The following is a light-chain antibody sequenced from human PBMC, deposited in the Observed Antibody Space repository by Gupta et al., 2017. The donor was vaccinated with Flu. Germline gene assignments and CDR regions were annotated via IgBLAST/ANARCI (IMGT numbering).Light chain of an antibody. CDR2: ENN. J-gene: IGLJ3*02. CDR1: SSNIGNNY. CDR3: GTWDNSLSAMV. V-gene: IGLV1-51*02. Sequence: SSSNIGNNYVSWYQQFPRTAPKLLMYENNKRPSGIPDRFSGSKSGTSATLCITGLQTGDEADYYCGTWDNSLSAMVFGGGTKLTVL.